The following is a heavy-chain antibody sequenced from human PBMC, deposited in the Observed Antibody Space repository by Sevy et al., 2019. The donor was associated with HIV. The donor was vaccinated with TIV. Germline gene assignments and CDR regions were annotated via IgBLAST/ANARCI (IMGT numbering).Heavy chain of an antibody. D-gene: IGHD2-15*01. Sequence: GGSLRLSCEASGFTFSNYAMNWVRQAPGKGLEWVSYISSSSDIIYYADSVKGRFTISRDNADNSLYLQMNSLRAEDTAVYYCTRGGYCSGGSCFDFWGQGNLVTVSS. CDR3: TRGGYCSGGSCFDF. J-gene: IGHJ4*02. CDR2: ISSSSDII. CDR1: GFTFSNYA. V-gene: IGHV3-48*01.